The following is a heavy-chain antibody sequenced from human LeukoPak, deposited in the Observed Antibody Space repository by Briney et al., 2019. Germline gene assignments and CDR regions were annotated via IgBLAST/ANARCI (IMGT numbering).Heavy chain of an antibody. V-gene: IGHV4-4*02. CDR1: GGSISSSNW. D-gene: IGHD2-2*01. J-gene: IGHJ4*02. CDR2: IYHSGST. Sequence: SGTLSLTCAVSGGSISSSNWWSWVRQPPGKGLEWIGEIYHSGSTNYNPSLKSRVTISVDKSKNQFSLKLSSVTAADTAVYYCARVGGSSTGPFDYWGQGTLVTVSS. CDR3: ARVGGSSTGPFDY.